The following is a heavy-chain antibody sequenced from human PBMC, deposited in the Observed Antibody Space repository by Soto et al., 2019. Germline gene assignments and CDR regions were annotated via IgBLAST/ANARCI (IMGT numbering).Heavy chain of an antibody. V-gene: IGHV1-18*01. CDR1: GYTFTSYG. Sequence: QVPLVQSGTEVKKPGASVKVSCKTSGYTFTSYGISWVRQAPGHGLEWMGWVDALSGKTQFSHKVQGRVTMTADTSTNIAYMELRSLNSDDTAVYYCARILDEGRPADHWGQGTLVTVSS. CDR3: ARILDEGRPADH. J-gene: IGHJ4*02. D-gene: IGHD1-1*01. CDR2: VDALSGKT.